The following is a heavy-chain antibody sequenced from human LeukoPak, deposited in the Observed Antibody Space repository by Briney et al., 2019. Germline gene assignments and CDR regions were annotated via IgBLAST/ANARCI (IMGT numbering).Heavy chain of an antibody. CDR3: ARDRLTGYPL. Sequence: GGSLRLSCAASGFTFSSYWMGGVGQAPGKGREGVANIKQDGSEKYYVDSVKGRFTISRDNAKNSLYLQMNSLRAEDTAVYYCARDRLTGYPLWGQGTLVTVSS. CDR1: GFTFSSYW. D-gene: IGHD3-9*01. CDR2: IKQDGSEK. J-gene: IGHJ4*02. V-gene: IGHV3-7*01.